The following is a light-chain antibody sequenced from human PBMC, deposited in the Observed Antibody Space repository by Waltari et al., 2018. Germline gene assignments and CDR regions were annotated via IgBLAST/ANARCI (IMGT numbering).Light chain of an antibody. Sequence: SFELTQPPSLSVSPGQTARITCSGDALSKQYAHWHQQRPGLAPVLVISKDTKRPSGIPERFSGSSSGTTGTLTISGVQAEDEADYYCQSADSSGSVVFGGGTKLTVL. V-gene: IGLV3-25*03. CDR1: ALSKQY. CDR3: QSADSSGSVV. J-gene: IGLJ2*01. CDR2: KDT.